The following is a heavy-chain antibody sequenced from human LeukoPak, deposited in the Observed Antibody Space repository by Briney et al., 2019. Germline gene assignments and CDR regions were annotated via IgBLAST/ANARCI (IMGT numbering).Heavy chain of an antibody. Sequence: SETLSLTCTVSGGSISSSSYYWGWIRQPPGKGLEWIGSIYYSGSTYYNPSLKSRVTISVDTSKNQFSLKLSSVTAADTAVYYCAMRRRLITMVRGALAYWGQGTLVTVSS. D-gene: IGHD3-10*01. CDR1: GGSISSSSYY. J-gene: IGHJ4*02. CDR2: IYYSGST. CDR3: AMRRRLITMVRGALAY. V-gene: IGHV4-39*07.